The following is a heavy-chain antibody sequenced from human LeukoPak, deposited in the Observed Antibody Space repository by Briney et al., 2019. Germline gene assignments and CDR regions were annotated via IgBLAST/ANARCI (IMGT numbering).Heavy chain of an antibody. V-gene: IGHV3-30-3*01. CDR2: ISYDGSNK. Sequence: GGSLRLSCAASGFTFSSYVMHWVRQAPGKGLEWVATISYDGSNKYYPDSMTGRFTISRDNSKNTLYLQMNSLSAEDTAVYYCARDPRYITVTGTADYWGQGTLVTVSS. CDR1: GFTFSSYV. J-gene: IGHJ4*02. D-gene: IGHD6-19*01. CDR3: ARDPRYITVTGTADY.